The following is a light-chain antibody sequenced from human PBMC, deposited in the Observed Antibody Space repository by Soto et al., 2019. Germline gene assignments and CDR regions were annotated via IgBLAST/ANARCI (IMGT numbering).Light chain of an antibody. J-gene: IGKJ2*01. Sequence: ETVMTQSPATLSVSPGEIATLSCRASQSIGNFLAWFQQKPGQSPRLLIYGASTRATGVPLRFTGSGSGTEFTLTISSLQSEDFAVYYCQKYNNWPPEYTFGQGTKLEIK. CDR3: QKYNNWPPEYT. CDR1: QSIGNF. CDR2: GAS. V-gene: IGKV3-15*01.